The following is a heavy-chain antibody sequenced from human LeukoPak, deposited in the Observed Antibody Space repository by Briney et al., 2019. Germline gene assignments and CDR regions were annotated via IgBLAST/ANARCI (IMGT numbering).Heavy chain of an antibody. CDR1: GGSFSGYY. J-gene: IGHJ4*02. CDR3: ARLRSYYDSSGYSVDFDY. V-gene: IGHV4-34*01. D-gene: IGHD3-22*01. Sequence: SETLSLTCGVYGGSFSGYYWTWIRQPLGKGLEWIGEINHSGSTNYNPSLKSRVTISVDTSKNQFSLKLSSVTAADTAVYYCARLRSYYDSSGYSVDFDYWGQGTLVTVSS. CDR2: INHSGST.